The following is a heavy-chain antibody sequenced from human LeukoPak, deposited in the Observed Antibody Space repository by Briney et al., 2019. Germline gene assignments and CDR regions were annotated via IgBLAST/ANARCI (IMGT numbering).Heavy chain of an antibody. CDR3: ARDRRAYYGSGSYNWFDP. D-gene: IGHD3-10*01. Sequence: PSETLSLTCTVSGYSISSGYYWGWIRQPPGKGLEWIGSIYYSGSTYYNPSLKSRVTISVDTSKNQFSLKLSSVTAADTAVYYCARDRRAYYGSGSYNWFDPWGQGTLVTVSS. CDR2: IYYSGST. V-gene: IGHV4-38-2*02. CDR1: GYSISSGYY. J-gene: IGHJ5*02.